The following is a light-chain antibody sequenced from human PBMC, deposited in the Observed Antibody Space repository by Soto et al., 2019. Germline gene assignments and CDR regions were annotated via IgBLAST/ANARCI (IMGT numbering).Light chain of an antibody. CDR3: QHYGSSPGT. J-gene: IGKJ1*01. V-gene: IGKV3-20*01. CDR2: GAS. CDR1: QSVTSSY. Sequence: EIVLTQSPDTLSLSPGERATLSCRASQSVTSSYLAWYQQKPGQAPRLLIYGASSRATGIPDRLSGSGSGTDFTLTISRLEPEDFALYYCQHYGSSPGTFGQGTKVEIK.